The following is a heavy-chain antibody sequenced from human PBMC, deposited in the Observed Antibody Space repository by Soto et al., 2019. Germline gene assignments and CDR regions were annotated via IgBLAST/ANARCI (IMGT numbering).Heavy chain of an antibody. Sequence: ESGGGLVQPGGSLRLSCTASGFTFSDSWMTWVRQAPGTGLEWVARIKPDESEKKYADSVKGRFSISRDNAKNSMYLQMDSLRGEDTAVYYCVRGGSNYASWGQGTLVTVSS. J-gene: IGHJ5*02. CDR3: VRGGSNYAS. CDR2: IKPDESEK. V-gene: IGHV3-7*01. CDR1: GFTFSDSW. D-gene: IGHD4-4*01.